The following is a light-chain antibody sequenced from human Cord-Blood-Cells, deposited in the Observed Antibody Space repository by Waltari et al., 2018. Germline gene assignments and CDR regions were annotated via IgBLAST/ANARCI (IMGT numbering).Light chain of an antibody. V-gene: IGKV2-40*01. CDR1: QSLLDSDDGNTY. J-gene: IGKJ4*01. CDR2: TLS. CDR3: MQRIEFPLT. Sequence: IVMTQTPLPLPVPPGDPASISGRSSQSLLDSDDGNTYLDWYLQKPGQSTRLLIYTLSYPACGGPDRFRGSGSGTYFKLKISMVGAEDVGVYYCMQRIEFPLTFGGGTKVENK.